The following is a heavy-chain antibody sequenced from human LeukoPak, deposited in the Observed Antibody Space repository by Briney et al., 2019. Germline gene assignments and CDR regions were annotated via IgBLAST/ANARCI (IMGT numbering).Heavy chain of an antibody. CDR3: ASTRSWSFFH. J-gene: IGHJ4*02. CDR1: EFTVSSNY. CDR2: IYSGGGT. Sequence: GGSLRLSCAVSEFTVSSNYMSWVRQAPGKGLEWVSVIYSGGGTYNADSVKGRFIISRDNSKNTLYLQMNSLRAEDTAVYYCASTRSWSFFHWGQGTLVTVSS. D-gene: IGHD1-26*01. V-gene: IGHV3-66*01.